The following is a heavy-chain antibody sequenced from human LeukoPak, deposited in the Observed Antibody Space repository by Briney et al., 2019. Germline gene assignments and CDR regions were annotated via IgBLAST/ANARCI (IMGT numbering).Heavy chain of an antibody. J-gene: IGHJ4*02. CDR1: GYSISSGYY. D-gene: IGHD3-22*01. CDR3: ARDWGSGYYYSLEPIDY. Sequence: PSETLSLTCTVSGYSISSGYYWGWIRQPPGKGLEWIGSIYHSGSTYYNPSLKSRVTISVDTSKNQFSLKLSSVTAADTAVYYCARDWGSGYYYSLEPIDYWGQGTLVTVSS. CDR2: IYHSGST. V-gene: IGHV4-38-2*02.